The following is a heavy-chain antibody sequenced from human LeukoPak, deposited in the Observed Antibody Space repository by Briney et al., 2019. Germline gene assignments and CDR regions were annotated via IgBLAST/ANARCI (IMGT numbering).Heavy chain of an antibody. CDR2: IAYHGDTE. CDR3: AKDWGSGGWYNYFDP. D-gene: IGHD6-19*01. CDR1: GFTISSHG. Sequence: GGSLRLSCAVSGFTISSHGMHWVRQAPGKGPEWVAMIAYHGDTEYYGDSVKGRFTISRDNSKNTLYLQMDSLRAEDTAVYHCAKDWGSGGWYNYFDPWGQGTLVTVSS. J-gene: IGHJ5*02. V-gene: IGHV3-30*18.